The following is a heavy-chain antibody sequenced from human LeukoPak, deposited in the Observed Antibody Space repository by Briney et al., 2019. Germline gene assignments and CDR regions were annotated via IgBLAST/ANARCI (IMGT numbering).Heavy chain of an antibody. Sequence: PSETLSLTCTVSGGSISGYYWSWMRQPPGKGLEWIGYIYYSGSTNYNPSLTGRVTMSVDTSKNHFSLKLTSVTAADTAVYFCARGHGWTDYWGQGTLVTVSS. CDR3: ARGHGWTDY. D-gene: IGHD6-19*01. J-gene: IGHJ4*02. V-gene: IGHV4-59*12. CDR1: GGSISGYY. CDR2: IYYSGST.